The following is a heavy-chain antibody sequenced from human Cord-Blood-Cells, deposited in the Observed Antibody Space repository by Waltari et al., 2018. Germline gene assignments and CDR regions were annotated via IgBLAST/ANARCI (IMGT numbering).Heavy chain of an antibody. D-gene: IGHD6-6*01. J-gene: IGHJ3*02. CDR2: INPNSGGT. CDR1: GYTFTGYY. Sequence: QVQLVQSGAEVKKPRAAVTVSCKASGYTFTGYYMHWVRQAPGQGLEWMGWINPNSGGTNYAQKFQGWVTMTRDTSISTAYMELSRLRSDDTAVYYCAISSIAARLDAFDIWGQGTMVTVSS. V-gene: IGHV1-2*04. CDR3: AISSIAARLDAFDI.